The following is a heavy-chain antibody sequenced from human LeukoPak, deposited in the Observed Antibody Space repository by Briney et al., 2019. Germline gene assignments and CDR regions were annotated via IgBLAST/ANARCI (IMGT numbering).Heavy chain of an antibody. CDR1: GFTISGYY. V-gene: IGHV3-48*03. D-gene: IGHD3-3*01. CDR2: ISSGGSTT. J-gene: IGHJ4*02. CDR3: ARDSGYDFWSGYYTGEFDY. Sequence: GGSLRLSCTASGFTISGYYMNWVRQAPGRGLEWVSYISSGGSTTYYADSVKGRFTISRDNAKNSLYLQMTSLRAEDTAVYYCARDSGYDFWSGYYTGEFDYWGQGTLVTVSS.